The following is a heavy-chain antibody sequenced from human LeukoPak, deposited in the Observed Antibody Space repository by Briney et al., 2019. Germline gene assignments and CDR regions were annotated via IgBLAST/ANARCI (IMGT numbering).Heavy chain of an antibody. V-gene: IGHV3-11*04. CDR2: ISSSGSTI. Sequence: GRSLRLSCAASGFTFSDYYMNWIRQAPGKGLEWVSYISSSGSTIYYADSVKGRFTISRDNAKNSLYLQMNSLRAEDTAVYYCASPGAATGADYWGQGTLVTVSS. J-gene: IGHJ4*02. CDR3: ASPGAATGADY. D-gene: IGHD6-13*01. CDR1: GFTFSDYY.